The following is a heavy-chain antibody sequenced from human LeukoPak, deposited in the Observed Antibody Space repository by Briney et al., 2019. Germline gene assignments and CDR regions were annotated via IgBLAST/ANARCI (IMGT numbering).Heavy chain of an antibody. J-gene: IGHJ5*01. D-gene: IGHD1-26*01. CDR2: IKGDGSHT. CDR1: GFTFGSYW. V-gene: IGHV3-74*01. CDR3: VRDWDHFDFDS. Sequence: GGSLRLSCAASGFTFGSYWMHWIRQAPGKGLVWISRIKGDGSHTIYADSVEGRFTISGDNAKNTLFLQMESLRVEDTAVYYCVRDWDHFDFDSWGQGTLVTVAS.